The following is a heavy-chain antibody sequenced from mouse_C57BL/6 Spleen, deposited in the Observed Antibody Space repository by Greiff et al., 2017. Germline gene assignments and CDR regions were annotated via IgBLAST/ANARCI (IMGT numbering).Heavy chain of an antibody. CDR3: ASWGDYDGAWYFDV. CDR1: GYTFTDYY. V-gene: IGHV1-76*01. D-gene: IGHD2-4*01. Sequence: QVQLQQPGAELVRPGASVKLSCKASGYTFTDYYINWVKQRPGQGLEWIARIYPGSGNTYYNEKFKGKATLTAEKSSSTAYMQLSSLTSEDSAVYFCASWGDYDGAWYFDVWGTGTTVTVSS. CDR2: IYPGSGNT. J-gene: IGHJ1*03.